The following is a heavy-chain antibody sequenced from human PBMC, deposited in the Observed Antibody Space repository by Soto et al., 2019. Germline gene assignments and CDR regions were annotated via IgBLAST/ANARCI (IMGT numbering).Heavy chain of an antibody. Sequence: ASVKVSCKASGYTFTSYDINWVRQATGQGXEWMGWMNPNSGNTGYAQKFQGRVTMTRNTSISTAYMELSSLRSEDTAVYYCARFVPPGYYDSSGYYNYYYYGMDVWGQGTTVTVSS. CDR2: MNPNSGNT. CDR3: ARFVPPGYYDSSGYYNYYYYGMDV. J-gene: IGHJ6*02. CDR1: GYTFTSYD. V-gene: IGHV1-8*01. D-gene: IGHD3-22*01.